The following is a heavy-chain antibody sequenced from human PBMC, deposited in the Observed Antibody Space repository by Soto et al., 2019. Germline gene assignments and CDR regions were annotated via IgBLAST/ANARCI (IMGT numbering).Heavy chain of an antibody. CDR3: ARAPEFGELLPNFDY. CDR1: GYTFTSYG. J-gene: IGHJ4*02. D-gene: IGHD3-10*01. V-gene: IGHV1-18*01. CDR2: ISAYNGNT. Sequence: QVQLVQSGAEVKKPGASVKVSCKASGYTFTSYGISWVRQAPGQGLEWMGWISAYNGNTNYAQKLQGRVTMTTDTSTSKAYMELRSLRSDDTAVYYCARAPEFGELLPNFDYWGQGTLVTVSS.